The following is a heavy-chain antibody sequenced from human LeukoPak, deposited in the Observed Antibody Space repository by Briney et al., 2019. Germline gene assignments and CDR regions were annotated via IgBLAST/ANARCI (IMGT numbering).Heavy chain of an antibody. D-gene: IGHD4-17*01. CDR1: GFTFSSYG. Sequence: PGGSLRLSCAASGFTFSSYGMHWVRQAPGKGLEWVSAISGSGGSTYYADSVKGRFTISRDNSKNTLYLQMNSLRAEDTAVYYCATPPYGDYRVGAFDIWGQGTMVTVSS. CDR2: ISGSGGST. V-gene: IGHV3-23*01. CDR3: ATPPYGDYRVGAFDI. J-gene: IGHJ3*02.